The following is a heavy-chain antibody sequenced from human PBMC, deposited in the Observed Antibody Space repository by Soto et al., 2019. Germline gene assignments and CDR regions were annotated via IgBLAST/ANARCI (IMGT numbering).Heavy chain of an antibody. Sequence: QVRLVQSGAEVKKTGSSVKVSCKASGTTFSNYAIGWVRQAPGQGLEWMGGIILPFGTPNYAQKFQGRVTITADGSMTTAFMELRGLRSEDTAVYFCVRGPDYEGYFDYWGQGTLVTVSS. J-gene: IGHJ4*02. CDR2: IILPFGTP. CDR3: VRGPDYEGYFDY. V-gene: IGHV1-69*12. CDR1: GTTFSNYA. D-gene: IGHD3-22*01.